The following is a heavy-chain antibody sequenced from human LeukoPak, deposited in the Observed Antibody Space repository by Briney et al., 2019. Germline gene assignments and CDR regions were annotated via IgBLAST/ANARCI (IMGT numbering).Heavy chain of an antibody. CDR2: ISYDGRNK. Sequence: GGSLRLSCAASGFTFNNYGMHWVRQAPGKGPEWVAVISYDGRNKHYPDSVKGRFAISRDISTDTLWLQMDSLRTEDTAVYYCAKGPLRGTAAAIDYWGQGTLVTVS. CDR3: AKGPLRGTAAAIDY. D-gene: IGHD2-2*01. CDR1: GFTFNNYG. J-gene: IGHJ4*02. V-gene: IGHV3-30*18.